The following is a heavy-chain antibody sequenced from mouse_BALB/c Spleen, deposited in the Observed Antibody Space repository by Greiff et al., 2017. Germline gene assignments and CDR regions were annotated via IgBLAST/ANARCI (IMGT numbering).Heavy chain of an antibody. J-gene: IGHJ2*01. D-gene: IGHD1-2*01. CDR2: INPYNGDT. Sequence: EVQLQQSGPELVKPGASVKISCKASGYSFTGYFMNWVMQSHGKSLEWIGRINPYNGDTFYNQKFKGKATLTVDKSSSTAHMELRSLASEDSAVYYCARFTTATGYYFDYWGQGTTLTVSS. V-gene: IGHV1-20*02. CDR1: GYSFTGYF. CDR3: ARFTTATGYYFDY.